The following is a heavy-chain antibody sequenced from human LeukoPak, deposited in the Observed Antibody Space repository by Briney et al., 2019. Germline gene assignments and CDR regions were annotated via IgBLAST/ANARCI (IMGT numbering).Heavy chain of an antibody. CDR1: GYTFTSYY. Sequence: GASVKVSCKASGYTFTSYYMHWVRQAPGQGLEWMGIINPSGGSTSYVQKFQGRVTMTRDTSTSTVYMELSSLRSEDTAVYYCARPPRPYCSGGSCYGMDVWGQGTTVTVSS. J-gene: IGHJ6*02. CDR2: INPSGGST. D-gene: IGHD2-15*01. V-gene: IGHV1-46*01. CDR3: ARPPRPYCSGGSCYGMDV.